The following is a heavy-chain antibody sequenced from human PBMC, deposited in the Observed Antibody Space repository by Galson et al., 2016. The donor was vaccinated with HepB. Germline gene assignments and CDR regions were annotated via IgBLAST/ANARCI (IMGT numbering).Heavy chain of an antibody. D-gene: IGHD7-27*01. CDR3: ARGPLNLSGPELGQMAEYFQH. V-gene: IGHV3-30*04. J-gene: IGHJ1*01. CDR2: ISYDGTNK. CDR1: GFMFNAYA. Sequence: SLRLSCAASGFMFNAYAMHWVRQAPGKGLEWVAIISYDGTNKYYGDSVKGRFTISRDNAKSSLYLQMNSLRAEDTAVYYCARGPLNLSGPELGQMAEYFQHWGQGTLVTVSS.